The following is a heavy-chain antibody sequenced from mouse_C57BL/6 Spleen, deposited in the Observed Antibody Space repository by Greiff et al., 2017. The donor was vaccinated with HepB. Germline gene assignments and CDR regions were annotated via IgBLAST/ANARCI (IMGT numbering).Heavy chain of an antibody. Sequence: VQLQQSGPELVKPGASVKMSCKASGYTFTDYNMHWVKQSHGKSLEWIGYINPNNGGTSYNQKFKGKATLTVNKSSSTAYMELRSLTSEDSAVYYCASSLYYGVDYWGQGTTLTVSS. V-gene: IGHV1-22*01. J-gene: IGHJ2*01. CDR3: ASSLYYGVDY. CDR1: GYTFTDYN. CDR2: INPNNGGT. D-gene: IGHD1-1*01.